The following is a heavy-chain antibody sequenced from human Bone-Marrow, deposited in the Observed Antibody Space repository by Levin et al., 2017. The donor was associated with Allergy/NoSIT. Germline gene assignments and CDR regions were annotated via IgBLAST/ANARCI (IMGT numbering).Heavy chain of an antibody. V-gene: IGHV3-21*01. CDR3: VRVDWDEDPTDTSYYFDS. D-gene: IGHD3/OR15-3a*01. Sequence: KSGGSLRLSCAASGFTFSSYALSWVRQAPGKGLEWVSSISRSSSYIYYADSMKGRFTISRDNAKNSLFLQMNSLRAEDTAVYYCVRVDWDEDPTDTSYYFDSWGQGTLVTVSS. CDR1: GFTFSSYA. J-gene: IGHJ4*02. CDR2: ISRSSSYI.